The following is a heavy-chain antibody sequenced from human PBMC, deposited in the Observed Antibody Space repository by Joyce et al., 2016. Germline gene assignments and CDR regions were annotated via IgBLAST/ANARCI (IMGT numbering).Heavy chain of an antibody. Sequence: QVQLVQSGAEVKKPGASVKVSCQASGYTFNNYGLKWVRQATGQGLEWMGWVSGYHGNTYYAQRLQGRGTMTTDSSTSTAYMELRSLRSDDTAVYYCARIGLPLRYFDWLFDYWGQGTLVTVSS. CDR3: ARIGLPLRYFDWLFDY. J-gene: IGHJ4*02. CDR1: GYTFNNYG. V-gene: IGHV1-18*01. D-gene: IGHD3-9*01. CDR2: VSGYHGNT.